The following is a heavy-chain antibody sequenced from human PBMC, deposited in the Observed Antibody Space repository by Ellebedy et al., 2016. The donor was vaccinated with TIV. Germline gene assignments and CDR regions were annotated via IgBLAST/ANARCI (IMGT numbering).Heavy chain of an antibody. D-gene: IGHD4-17*01. CDR1: GFSFSSYS. V-gene: IGHV3-21*01. CDR2: ISSTGNYI. Sequence: GGSLRLXXAASGFSFSSYSIHWVRQAPGKGLEWVSSISSTGNYIFYADSVKGRFTISRDNAKNSLSLQMSSLRAEDTAVYYCARDMGWSGLRKNYFDYWGQGTLVTASS. J-gene: IGHJ4*02. CDR3: ARDMGWSGLRKNYFDY.